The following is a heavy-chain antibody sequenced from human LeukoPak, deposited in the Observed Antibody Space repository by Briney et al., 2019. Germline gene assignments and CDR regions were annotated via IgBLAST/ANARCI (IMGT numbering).Heavy chain of an antibody. D-gene: IGHD1-26*01. CDR1: GFTFSSYG. J-gene: IGHJ4*02. CDR3: AKDRQRFIVVASGGLAGFDY. V-gene: IGHV3-23*01. Sequence: GGSLRLSCAASGFTFSSYGMSWVRQAPGKGLEWVSAISGSGGSTYYADSVKGRFTISRDNSKSTLYLQMNSLRAEDTTVYYCAKDRQRFIVVASGGLAGFDYWGLGTLVTVSS. CDR2: ISGSGGST.